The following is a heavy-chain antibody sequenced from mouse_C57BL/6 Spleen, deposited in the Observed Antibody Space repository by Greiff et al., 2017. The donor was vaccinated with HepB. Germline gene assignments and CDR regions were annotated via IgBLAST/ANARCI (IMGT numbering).Heavy chain of an antibody. D-gene: IGHD3-2*02. CDR2: IDPSDSYT. CDR3: AKGAAQAFDY. J-gene: IGHJ2*01. CDR1: GYTFTSYW. V-gene: IGHV1-59*01. Sequence: QVQLQQSGAELVRPGTSVKLSCKASGYTFTSYWMHWVKQRPGQGLEWIGVIDPSDSYTNYNQKFKGKATLTVDTSSSTAYMQLSSLTSEDSAVYYCAKGAAQAFDYWGQGTTLTVSS.